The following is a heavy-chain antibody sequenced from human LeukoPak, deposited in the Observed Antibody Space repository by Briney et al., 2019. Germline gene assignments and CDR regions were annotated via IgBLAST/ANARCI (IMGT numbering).Heavy chain of an antibody. CDR2: IKSKADGGTT. CDR3: TTAVGVPADNI. CDR1: GFTFSNAW. D-gene: IGHD2-2*01. J-gene: IGHJ3*02. V-gene: IGHV3-15*01. Sequence: PGGSLRLSCAASGFTFSNAWMSWVRQAPGKGLEWVGRIKSKADGGTTDYAAPLKGRFTISRDDSKNTLHLQMNSLKTEDTAVYYCTTAVGVPADNIWAQGTMVTVSS.